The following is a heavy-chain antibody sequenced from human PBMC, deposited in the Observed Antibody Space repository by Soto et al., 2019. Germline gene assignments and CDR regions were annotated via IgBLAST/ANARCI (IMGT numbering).Heavy chain of an antibody. CDR3: AKDPIVGATTEYFQH. CDR1: GFTFSSYA. D-gene: IGHD1-26*01. V-gene: IGHV3-23*01. J-gene: IGHJ1*01. CDR2: ISGSGGST. Sequence: HPGGSLRLSCAAPGFTFSSYAMSWVRQAPGKGLEWVSAISGSGGSTYYADSVKGRFTISRDNSKNTLYLQMNSLRAEDTAVYYCAKDPIVGATTEYFQHWGQGTLVTVSS.